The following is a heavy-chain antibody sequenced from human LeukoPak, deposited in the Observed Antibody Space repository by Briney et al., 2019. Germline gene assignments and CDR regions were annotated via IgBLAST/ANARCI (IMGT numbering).Heavy chain of an antibody. CDR1: GGSFSGYY. Sequence: SETLSLTCAVYGGSFSGYYWSWIRQPPGKGLEWIGEINHSGSTNYNPSLKSRVTISVDTSKNQFSLKLSSVTAADTAVYYCARSDGGNFGYYFDYWGQGTLVTVSS. J-gene: IGHJ4*02. V-gene: IGHV4-34*01. CDR2: INHSGST. D-gene: IGHD4-23*01. CDR3: ARSDGGNFGYYFDY.